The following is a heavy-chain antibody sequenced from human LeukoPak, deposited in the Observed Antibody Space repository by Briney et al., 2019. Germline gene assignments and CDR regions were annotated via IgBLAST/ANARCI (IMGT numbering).Heavy chain of an antibody. CDR3: ARVGIRGSSPVGYFDY. J-gene: IGHJ4*02. CDR1: GFTFSSYS. V-gene: IGHV3-21*01. CDR2: ISSSSSYI. D-gene: IGHD3-10*01. Sequence: SGGSLRLSCAASGFTFSSYSMNWVRQAPGKGLEWVSSISSSSSYIYYADSVKGRFTISRDNAKNSLYLQMNSLRAEDTAVYYCARVGIRGSSPVGYFDYWGQGTLVTVSS.